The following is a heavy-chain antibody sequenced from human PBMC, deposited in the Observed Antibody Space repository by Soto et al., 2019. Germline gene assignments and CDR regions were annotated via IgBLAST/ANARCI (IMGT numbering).Heavy chain of an antibody. CDR1: GYTFTSYG. Sequence: ASVKVSCKASGYTFTSYGINWVRQATGQGLKWMGWMNPNSGNTGYAQKFQGRVTMTRNTSISTAYMELSSLRSEDTAVYYCARGRLSTGIVYYDFWSGYPHYYYYGMDVWGQGTTVTVSS. CDR3: ARGRLSTGIVYYDFWSGYPHYYYYGMDV. J-gene: IGHJ6*02. V-gene: IGHV1-8*01. D-gene: IGHD3-3*01. CDR2: MNPNSGNT.